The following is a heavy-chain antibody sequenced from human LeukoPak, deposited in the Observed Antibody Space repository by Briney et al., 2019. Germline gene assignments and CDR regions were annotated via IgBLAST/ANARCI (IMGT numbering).Heavy chain of an antibody. CDR3: ARDELTTVTTGALD. D-gene: IGHD4-17*01. V-gene: IGHV4-31*03. J-gene: IGHJ4*02. CDR1: GGSISSGGYY. Sequence: KPSETLSLTCTVSGGSISSGGYYWSCIRQHPGKGLECIGYIYYSGSTYYNPSLKSRVTISVDTSMNQFSLKLSSVTAADTAVYYCARDELTTVTTGALDWGQGTLVTVSS. CDR2: IYYSGST.